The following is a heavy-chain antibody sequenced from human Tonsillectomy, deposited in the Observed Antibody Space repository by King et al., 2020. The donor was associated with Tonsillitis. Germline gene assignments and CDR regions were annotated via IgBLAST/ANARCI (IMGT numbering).Heavy chain of an antibody. D-gene: IGHD3-10*01. Sequence: QLQESGPGLVKPSETLSLTCAVSGYSISSGYYWGWIRQPPGKGLEWIGSIYHSGSTYYNPSLKSRVTISVDTSKNQFSLKLSSVTAADTAVYYCARVLWFGGPGFDYWGQGTLVTVSS. CDR3: ARVLWFGGPGFDY. CDR2: IYHSGST. V-gene: IGHV4-38-2*01. J-gene: IGHJ4*02. CDR1: GYSISSGYY.